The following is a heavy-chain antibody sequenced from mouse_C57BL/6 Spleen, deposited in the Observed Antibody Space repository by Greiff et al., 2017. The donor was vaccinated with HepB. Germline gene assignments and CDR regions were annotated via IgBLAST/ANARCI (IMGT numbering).Heavy chain of an antibody. CDR2: IDPEDGDT. D-gene: IGHD1-1*01. CDR3: TPYYYGSSYGTAWFAY. CDR1: GFNIKDYY. J-gene: IGHJ3*01. V-gene: IGHV14-1*01. Sequence: VQLKQSGAELVRPGASVKLSCTASGFNIKDYYMHWVKQRPEQGLEWIGRIDPEDGDTEYAPKFQGKATMTADTSSNTAYLQLSSLTSEDTAVYYCTPYYYGSSYGTAWFAYWGQGTLVTVSA.